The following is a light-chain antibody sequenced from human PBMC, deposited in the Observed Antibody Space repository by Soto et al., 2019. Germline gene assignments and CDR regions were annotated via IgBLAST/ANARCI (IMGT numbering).Light chain of an antibody. J-gene: IGKJ3*01. CDR2: GAS. CDR1: QSVSSIY. CDR3: QHYGSSQIT. V-gene: IGKV3-20*01. Sequence: EIVLTQSPGTLSLSPGERATLSCRASQSVSSIYLAWYQQKPGQAPRLLIYGASSRATGIPDRFSGSGSGTDFTLTIRRLEPEDVAVYYCQHYGSSQITFGPGTKVDI.